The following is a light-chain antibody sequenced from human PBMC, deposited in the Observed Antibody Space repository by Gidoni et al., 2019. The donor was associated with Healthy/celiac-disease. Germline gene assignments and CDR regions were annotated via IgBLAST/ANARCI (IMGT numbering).Light chain of an antibody. Sequence: IVMTHSPATLSVSTGERATLSCRASQSVSSNLAWYQQKPGQAPRILIYGASTRATGIPARFSGSGSGTEFTLTISSLQSEDFAVYYCQQYNNWPPWTFGQXTKVEIK. CDR3: QQYNNWPPWT. CDR1: QSVSSN. CDR2: GAS. V-gene: IGKV3-15*01. J-gene: IGKJ1*01.